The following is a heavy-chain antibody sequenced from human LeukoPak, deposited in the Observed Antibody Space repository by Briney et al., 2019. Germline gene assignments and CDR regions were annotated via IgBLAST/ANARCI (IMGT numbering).Heavy chain of an antibody. D-gene: IGHD2-2*01. CDR2: INHSGST. Sequence: SETLSLTCAVYGGSFSGYYWSWIRQPPGKGLEWIGEINHSGSTNYNPSLKSRVTISVDTSKNQFSLKLSSVTAADTAVYYCARLKGGQLAPSYGMDVWGQGTTVTVSS. CDR3: ARLKGGQLAPSYGMDV. CDR1: GGSFSGYY. J-gene: IGHJ6*02. V-gene: IGHV4-34*01.